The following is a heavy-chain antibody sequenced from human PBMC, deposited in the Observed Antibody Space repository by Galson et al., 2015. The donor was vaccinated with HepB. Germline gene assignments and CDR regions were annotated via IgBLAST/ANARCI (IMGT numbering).Heavy chain of an antibody. CDR1: GFTFSGSA. CDR3: TRLEMDYYYDSSGYYSDGMDV. CDR2: IRSKANSYAT. Sequence: SLRLSCAASGFTFSGSAMHWVRQASGKGLEWVGRIRSKANSYATAYAASVKGRFTISRDDSKNTAYLQMNSLKTEDTAVYYCTRLEMDYYYDSSGYYSDGMDVWGQGTTVTVSS. D-gene: IGHD3-22*01. J-gene: IGHJ6*02. V-gene: IGHV3-73*01.